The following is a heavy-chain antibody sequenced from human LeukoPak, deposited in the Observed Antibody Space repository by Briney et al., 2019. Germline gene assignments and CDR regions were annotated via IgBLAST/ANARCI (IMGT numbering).Heavy chain of an antibody. CDR2: ISIDGSEK. Sequence: GGSLRLSCAASGFTFRNYGMHWVRQAPGKGLEWVAVISIDGSEKYYADSVKGRFTISRDNSKNTLYLQMNSLRGDDTAVYYCAKAPSIAAAGTFDYWGQGTLVTASS. CDR3: AKAPSIAAAGTFDY. D-gene: IGHD6-13*01. J-gene: IGHJ4*02. CDR1: GFTFRNYG. V-gene: IGHV3-30*18.